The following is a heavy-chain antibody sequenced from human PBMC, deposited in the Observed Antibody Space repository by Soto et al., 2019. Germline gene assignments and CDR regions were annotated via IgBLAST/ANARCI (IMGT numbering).Heavy chain of an antibody. CDR3: GRDLDYCGNSAASDG. D-gene: IGHD4-17*01. CDR1: GFRFTTYW. CDR2: NYPGDSKT. J-gene: IGHJ3*01. Sequence: QLVQSGAAVKEPGESVKIACKGSGFRFTTYWIAWVRQMPGKGLAWMGINYPGDSKTTYSPSFQDQVTISAEKSISTAYLQWSSLKASHNAMYYCGRDLDYCGNSAASDGWGHGTRVNVSS. V-gene: IGHV5-51*03.